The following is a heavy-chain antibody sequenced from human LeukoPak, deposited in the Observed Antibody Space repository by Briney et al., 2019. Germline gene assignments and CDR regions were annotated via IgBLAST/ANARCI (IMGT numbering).Heavy chain of an antibody. J-gene: IGHJ3*02. D-gene: IGHD5-18*01. V-gene: IGHV3-23*01. CDR3: AKDPPTVMANAFHI. CDR2: INTSGGTT. Sequence: GGSLRLSCAASAFTFSSYGMSWVRQAPGKGLEWVSGINTSGGTTYYADSVKGRFTISRDNSKNTLYLQMNSLRADDTAAYYCAKDPPTVMANAFHIWGQGTMVTVSS. CDR1: AFTFSSYG.